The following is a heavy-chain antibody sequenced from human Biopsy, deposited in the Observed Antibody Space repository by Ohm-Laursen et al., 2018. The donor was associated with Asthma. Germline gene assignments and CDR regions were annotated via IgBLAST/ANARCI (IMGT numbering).Heavy chain of an antibody. Sequence: SLRLSCAASGFSFSHHSMNWVRQAPGKGLDWVAVISFDGSNKNYTDSVKGRITISRDNSKNTLYLQMNSLRAEDTAVYYCARSDDMGVWGQGTTVTVSS. V-gene: IGHV3-30*03. CDR1: GFSFSHHS. J-gene: IGHJ6*02. CDR2: ISFDGSNK. CDR3: ARSDDMGV.